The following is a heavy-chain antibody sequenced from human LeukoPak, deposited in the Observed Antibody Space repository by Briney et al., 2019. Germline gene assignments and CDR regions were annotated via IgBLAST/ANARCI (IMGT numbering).Heavy chain of an antibody. CDR3: ARDKGNDDWFDP. CDR2: INSDGSST. J-gene: IGHJ5*02. CDR1: GFTFSGYW. Sequence: GGSLRLSCAASGFTFSGYWMHWVRQAPGKGLVWVSRINSDGSSTRHADSVKGRFTISRDNAKNTLYLQMNSLRAEDTAVYYCARDKGNDDWFDPWGQGTLVTVSS. D-gene: IGHD1-1*01. V-gene: IGHV3-74*01.